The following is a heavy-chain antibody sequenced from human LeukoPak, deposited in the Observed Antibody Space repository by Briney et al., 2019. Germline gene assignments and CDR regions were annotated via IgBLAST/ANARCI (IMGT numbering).Heavy chain of an antibody. CDR1: GFTFISYG. CDR2: INNGGSDM. Sequence: GGSLRISCAASGFTFISYGMQWVRQAPGKGLVWVSRINNGGSDMSYADSVKGRFTISRDNAKNTLYLQMKSLRAEDTAVYYCARELPREVTLDYWGQGTPVTVSS. J-gene: IGHJ4*01. V-gene: IGHV3-74*01. CDR3: ARELPREVTLDY. D-gene: IGHD2-21*02.